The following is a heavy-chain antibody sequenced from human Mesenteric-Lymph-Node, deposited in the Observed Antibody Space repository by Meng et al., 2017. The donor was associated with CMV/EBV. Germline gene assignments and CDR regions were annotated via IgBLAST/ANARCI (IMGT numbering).Heavy chain of an antibody. CDR2: ISWDGGST. Sequence: GESLKISCAASGFTFDDYTMHWVRQAPGKGLEWVSLISWDGGSTYYADSVKGRFTISRDNSKNSLYLQMNSLRAEDTAVYYCAKVRNYYYGMDVWGQGTTVTVSS. V-gene: IGHV3-43*01. J-gene: IGHJ6*02. CDR1: GFTFDDYT. CDR3: AKVRNYYYGMDV.